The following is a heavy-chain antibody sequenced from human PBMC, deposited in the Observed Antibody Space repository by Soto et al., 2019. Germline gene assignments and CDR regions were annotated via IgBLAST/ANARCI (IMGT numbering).Heavy chain of an antibody. CDR3: GRQNVGEGWFDH. V-gene: IGHV4-4*07. CDR1: VDSISSYF. J-gene: IGHJ5*02. CDR2: IQTTGIT. Sequence: KSSETLSLTCNVSVDSISSYFCNWIRQPAGKAPEWIGRIQTTGITNNNPSLKSRVTMSVDTSTSQFSLKLRSGTAADTAVYYCGRQNVGEGWFDHWGQGTLVTVSS. D-gene: IGHD3-10*01.